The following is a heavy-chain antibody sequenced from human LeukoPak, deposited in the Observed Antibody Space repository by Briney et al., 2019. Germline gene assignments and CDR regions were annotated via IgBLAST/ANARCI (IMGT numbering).Heavy chain of an antibody. CDR2: IYYSGST. D-gene: IGHD3-10*01. J-gene: IGHJ5*02. V-gene: IGHV4-39*01. CDR1: GGSINSNSYY. Sequence: SETLSLTCTVSGGSINSNSYYWGWIRQPPGKGLEWIGSIYYSGSTYYNPSLKSRVTISVDTSKNQFSLKLSSVTAADTAVYYCARNKYYYGSGNYGVPNWFDPWGQGTLVTVSS. CDR3: ARNKYYYGSGNYGVPNWFDP.